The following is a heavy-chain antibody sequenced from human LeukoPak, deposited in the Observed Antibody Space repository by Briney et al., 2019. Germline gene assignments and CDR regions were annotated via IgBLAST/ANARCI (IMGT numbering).Heavy chain of an antibody. D-gene: IGHD6-6*01. CDR1: RYTFTSYA. V-gene: IGHV1-3*01. CDR2: INAGNGNT. Sequence: ASVKVSCKASRYTFTSYAMHWVRQAPGQRLEWMGWINAGNGNTKYSQKFQGRVMITTDESTSTAYMELSSLRSEDTAVYYCASNALRDSGVLTDYWGQGTLVTVSS. CDR3: ASNALRDSGVLTDY. J-gene: IGHJ4*02.